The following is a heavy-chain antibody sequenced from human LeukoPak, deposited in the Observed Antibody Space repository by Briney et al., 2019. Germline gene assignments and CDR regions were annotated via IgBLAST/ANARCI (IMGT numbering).Heavy chain of an antibody. CDR3: ARGQIAAAGFGFDY. CDR1: GYTFTSYD. CDR2: MNPNSGNT. J-gene: IGHJ4*02. Sequence: GASVKVSCKASGYTFTSYDINWVRQATGQGLEWMGWMNPNSGNTGYAQKFQGRVTITRNTSISTAYMELSSLRSEDTAVYYCARGQIAAAGFGFDYWGQGTLVTVSS. D-gene: IGHD6-13*01. V-gene: IGHV1-8*03.